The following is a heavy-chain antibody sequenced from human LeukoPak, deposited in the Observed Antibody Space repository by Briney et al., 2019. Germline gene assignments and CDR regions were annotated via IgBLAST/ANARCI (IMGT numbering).Heavy chain of an antibody. Sequence: GGSLRLSCAASGFTFGSYSMNWVRQAPGKGLEWVADIKQDGSEKYYVDSVKGRFTISRDNAKNSLYLQMNSLRAEDTAVYYCARDHLDAFDIWGQGTMVTVSS. CDR2: IKQDGSEK. J-gene: IGHJ3*02. CDR1: GFTFGSYS. CDR3: ARDHLDAFDI. V-gene: IGHV3-7*01.